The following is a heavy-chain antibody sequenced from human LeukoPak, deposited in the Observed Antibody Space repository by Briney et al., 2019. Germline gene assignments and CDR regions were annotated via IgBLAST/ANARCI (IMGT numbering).Heavy chain of an antibody. V-gene: IGHV4-4*07. CDR2: IYTSGST. J-gene: IGHJ5*02. CDR3: ARDHTSYSSGWYNWFDP. CDR1: GGSISSYY. Sequence: SETLSLTCTVSGGSISSYYWSWIRQPAGKGLEWIGRIYTSGSTNYNPSLKSRVTMSVDTSKNQFSLKLSSVTAADTAVYYCARDHTSYSSGWYNWFDPWGQGTMVTVSS. D-gene: IGHD6-19*01.